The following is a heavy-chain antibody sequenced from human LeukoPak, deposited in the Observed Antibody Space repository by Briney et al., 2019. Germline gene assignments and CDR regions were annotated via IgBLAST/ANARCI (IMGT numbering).Heavy chain of an antibody. CDR3: AKMSPNDYDILTGYYFDY. D-gene: IGHD3-9*01. CDR2: ISGSGGST. J-gene: IGHJ4*02. Sequence: GGSLRLSCAASGFTFSSYAMSWVRQAPGKGLEWVSAISGSGGSTYYADSVKGRFTISRDNSKNTLYLQMNSLRAEDTAVYYCAKMSPNDYDILTGYYFDYWGQGTLVTVPS. CDR1: GFTFSSYA. V-gene: IGHV3-23*01.